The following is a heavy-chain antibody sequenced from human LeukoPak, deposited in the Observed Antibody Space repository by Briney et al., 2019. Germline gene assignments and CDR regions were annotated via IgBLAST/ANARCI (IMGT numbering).Heavy chain of an antibody. CDR1: GFTFSSYS. D-gene: IGHD3-16*01. Sequence: GGSLRLSCAASGFTFSSYSMNWVRQAPGKGLEWVSSISSSSSYIYYADSVKGRFTISRDNAKNSLYLQMNSLRAEDTAVYYCARGMRGDWFDPWGQGTLVIVSS. J-gene: IGHJ5*02. CDR3: ARGMRGDWFDP. V-gene: IGHV3-21*01. CDR2: ISSSSSYI.